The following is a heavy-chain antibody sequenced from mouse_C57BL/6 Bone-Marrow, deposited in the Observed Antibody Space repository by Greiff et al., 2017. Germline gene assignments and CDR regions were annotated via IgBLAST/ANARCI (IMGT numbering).Heavy chain of an antibody. CDR3: ARWELDYYGIYWYFDV. V-gene: IGHV1-75*01. CDR1: GYTFTDYY. J-gene: IGHJ1*03. D-gene: IGHD2-1*01. CDR2: IFPGSGST. Sequence: SGPELVKPGASVKISCKASGYTFTDYYINWVKQRPGQGLEWIGWIFPGSGSTYYTERFKGKATLTVDKSSSTAYMLLSSLTSEDPAVYFCARWELDYYGIYWYFDVWGTGTTVTVSS.